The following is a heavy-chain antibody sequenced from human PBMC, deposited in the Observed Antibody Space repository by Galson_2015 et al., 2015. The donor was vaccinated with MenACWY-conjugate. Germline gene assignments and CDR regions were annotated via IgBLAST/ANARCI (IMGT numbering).Heavy chain of an antibody. V-gene: IGHV4-34*01. CDR2: INHSGST. CDR1: GGSFSGYY. D-gene: IGHD1-1*01. CDR3: ARCRRQLERRGGRGYYGMDV. Sequence: ETLSLTCAVYGGSFSGYYWSWIRQPPGEGLEWIGEINHSGSTNYNPSLKSRVTISVDTSKNQFSLKLSSVTAADTAVYYCARCRRQLERRGGRGYYGMDVWGQGTTVTVSS. J-gene: IGHJ6*02.